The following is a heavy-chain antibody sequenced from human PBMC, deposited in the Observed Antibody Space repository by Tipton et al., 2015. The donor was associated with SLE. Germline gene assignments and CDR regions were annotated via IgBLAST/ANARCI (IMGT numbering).Heavy chain of an antibody. J-gene: IGHJ4*02. Sequence: TLSLTCTVSGGSISSSSYYWSWIRQPPGKGLEWIGEINHSGSTNYNPSLKSRVTISVDTSKNQFSLKLSSVTAADTAVYYCARAPLGSVPLDYWGQGTLVTVSS. D-gene: IGHD1-26*01. CDR2: INHSGST. V-gene: IGHV4-39*07. CDR1: GGSISSSSYY. CDR3: ARAPLGSVPLDY.